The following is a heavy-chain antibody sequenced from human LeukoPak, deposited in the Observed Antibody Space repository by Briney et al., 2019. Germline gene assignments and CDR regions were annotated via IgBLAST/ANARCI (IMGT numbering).Heavy chain of an antibody. CDR3: ASYLVGGWFDP. D-gene: IGHD2-2*01. J-gene: IGHJ5*02. V-gene: IGHV4-59*01. Sequence: SETLSLTCAVYGGSFSGYYWSWIRQPPGKGLEWIGYIYYSGSTNYNPSLKSRVTISVDTSKTQFSLKLSSVTAADTAVYYCASYLVGGWFDPWGQGTLVTVSS. CDR1: GGSFSGYY. CDR2: IYYSGST.